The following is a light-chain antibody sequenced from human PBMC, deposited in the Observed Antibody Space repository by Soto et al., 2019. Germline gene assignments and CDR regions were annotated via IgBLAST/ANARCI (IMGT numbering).Light chain of an antibody. CDR1: RSVSTY. CDR2: SAS. Sequence: DIQMTQSPFSLSASVGDRVTTTCRSSRSVSTYLHWYQQKPGKAPKLLIYSASILQSGVPSRFSGSGSGTDFTLAISGLQDEDFATYYCQQSYNTRYTFGQGTKLEMK. CDR3: QQSYNTRYT. V-gene: IGKV1-39*01. J-gene: IGKJ2*01.